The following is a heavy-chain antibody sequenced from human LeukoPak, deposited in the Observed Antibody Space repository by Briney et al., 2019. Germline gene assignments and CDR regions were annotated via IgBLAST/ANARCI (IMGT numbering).Heavy chain of an antibody. V-gene: IGHV3-64*01. CDR3: ARAYSLGYDY. CDR1: GITFSTSH. J-gene: IGHJ4*02. Sequence: GSLRLSCAASGITFSTSHMHWVRQAPRKGLEYVAAITKNGDTTYYANSVKGRFTISRDNSKNTLYLQMGSLRVEDMAVYYCARAYSLGYDYWGQGTLVTVSS. D-gene: IGHD5-18*01. CDR2: ITKNGDTT.